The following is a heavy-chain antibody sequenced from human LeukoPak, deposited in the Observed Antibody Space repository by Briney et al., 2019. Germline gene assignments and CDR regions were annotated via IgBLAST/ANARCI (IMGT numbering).Heavy chain of an antibody. CDR1: GFTFSSHA. Sequence: PVGSLRLSCTVSGFTFSSHAWSWVRQAPGRGLEWVSCIDIGGDNTYYGDSVKGRFTISRDNSKNTLYLQMGSLRAEDSAVYYCANEIRPNDYWGQGTLVTVSS. D-gene: IGHD4-17*01. J-gene: IGHJ4*02. CDR2: IDIGGDNT. CDR3: ANEIRPNDY. V-gene: IGHV3-23*03.